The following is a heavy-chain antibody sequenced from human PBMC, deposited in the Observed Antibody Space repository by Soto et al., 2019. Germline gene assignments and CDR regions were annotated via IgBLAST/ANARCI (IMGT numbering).Heavy chain of an antibody. Sequence: HPGGSLRLSCAASGFTSSSYEMNWVRQAPGKGLEWVSYISGSGSITHYADSVKGRFTISRDNARNSLYLQMNSLRGEDTAVYYCAGRDGHNRRKAPYYYYYYGVGVWGRGTTVTVSS. D-gene: IGHD2-15*01. CDR1: GFTSSSYE. CDR2: ISGSGSIT. J-gene: IGHJ6*02. V-gene: IGHV3-48*03. CDR3: AGRDGHNRRKAPYYYYYYGVGV.